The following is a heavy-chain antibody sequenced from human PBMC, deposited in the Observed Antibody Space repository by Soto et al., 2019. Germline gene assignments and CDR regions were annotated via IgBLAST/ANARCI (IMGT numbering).Heavy chain of an antibody. V-gene: IGHV1-2*04. D-gene: IGHD2-2*01. CDR3: ARDLVPAAYYYGMDV. CDR2: INPNSGGT. J-gene: IGHJ6*02. CDR1: GYTFTGYY. Sequence: ASVKVSCKASGYTFTGYYMHWVRQAPGQGLEWMGWINPNSGGTNYAQKFQGWVTMTRDTSISTAYMELSRLRSDDTAVYYCARDLVPAAYYYGMDVWGQGTTVTAP.